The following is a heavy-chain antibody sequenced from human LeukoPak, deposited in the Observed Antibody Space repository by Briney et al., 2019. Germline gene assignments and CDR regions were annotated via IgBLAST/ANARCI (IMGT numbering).Heavy chain of an antibody. CDR2: ISNDGRNK. Sequence: PGRSLRLSCAASGFTSSSYSMHWVRQAPGKGLEWVALISNDGRNKYYADSVKGRFTISRDNSKNTLYLQMDSLRTEDTAVHYCAREDGNFHDAFDIWGQGTMVTVSS. J-gene: IGHJ3*02. D-gene: IGHD1-7*01. CDR3: AREDGNFHDAFDI. V-gene: IGHV3-30*04. CDR1: GFTSSSYS.